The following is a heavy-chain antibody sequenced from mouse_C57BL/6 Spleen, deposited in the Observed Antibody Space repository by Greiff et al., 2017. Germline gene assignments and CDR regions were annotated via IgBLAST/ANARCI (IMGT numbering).Heavy chain of an antibody. D-gene: IGHD1-1*01. V-gene: IGHV1-69*01. CDR2: IDPSDSYT. Sequence: VQLQQSGAELVMPGASVKLSCKASGYTFTSYWMHWVKQRPGQGLEWIGEIDPSDSYTNYNQKFKGNSTLTVDKSSSTAYMQLSSLTSEDSAVYYCARSALYGSSPWFAYWGQGTLVTVSA. J-gene: IGHJ3*01. CDR3: ARSALYGSSPWFAY. CDR1: GYTFTSYW.